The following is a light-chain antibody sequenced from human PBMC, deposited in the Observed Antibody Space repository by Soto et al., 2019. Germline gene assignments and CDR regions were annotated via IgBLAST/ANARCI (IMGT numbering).Light chain of an antibody. V-gene: IGKV1-16*02. CDR1: QGIYNY. Sequence: DIQMTQSPSSLSASVGDRVTITCRASQGIYNYLAWFQQEPGKAPKPLLYAASSLQSGVPSKFSGSGFGTDFTLSISSLQPEDSANYDCQQYNRFPYTFGPGTKLEIK. CDR2: AAS. J-gene: IGKJ2*01. CDR3: QQYNRFPYT.